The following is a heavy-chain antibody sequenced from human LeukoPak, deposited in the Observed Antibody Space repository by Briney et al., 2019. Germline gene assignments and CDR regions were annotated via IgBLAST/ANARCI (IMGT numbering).Heavy chain of an antibody. Sequence: SETLSLTCTVSGGSISGSSYYWGWIRQPPGKGLEWIGSIYYSGSTYYNPSLKSRVTISVDTSKNQFSLKLSSVTAADTAVYYCARDMSVPVFRWVAVVTRDGRFDPWGQGTLVTVSS. J-gene: IGHJ5*02. CDR1: GGSISGSSYY. CDR2: IYYSGST. D-gene: IGHD5-24*01. CDR3: ARDMSVPVFRWVAVVTRDGRFDP. V-gene: IGHV4-39*07.